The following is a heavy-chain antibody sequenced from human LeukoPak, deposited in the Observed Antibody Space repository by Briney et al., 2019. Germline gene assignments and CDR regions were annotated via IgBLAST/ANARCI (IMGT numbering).Heavy chain of an antibody. CDR2: ISGSGGRT. CDR3: AKVEPGL. Sequence: GSLRLSCAVSGFTFSSYAMSWVRQAPGKGLEWVSVISGSGGRTYYADSVKGRFTISRDNSKNALYLQMNSLRPEDTAVYYCAKVEPGLWGQGTLVTVSS. CDR1: GFTFSSYA. V-gene: IGHV3-23*01. J-gene: IGHJ4*02.